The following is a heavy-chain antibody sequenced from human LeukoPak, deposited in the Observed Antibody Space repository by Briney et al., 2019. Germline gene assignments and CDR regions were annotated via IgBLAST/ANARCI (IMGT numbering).Heavy chain of an antibody. D-gene: IGHD3-22*01. J-gene: IGHJ3*02. Sequence: SVKVSCKASGYTFTNYGISWVRQAPGQGLEWMGGIIPIFGTANYAQKFQGRVTITADKSTSTAYMELSSLRSEDTAVYYCARVPPQYYYDSRHDAFDIWGQGTMVTVSS. V-gene: IGHV1-69*06. CDR3: ARVPPQYYYDSRHDAFDI. CDR2: IIPIFGTA. CDR1: GYTFTNYG.